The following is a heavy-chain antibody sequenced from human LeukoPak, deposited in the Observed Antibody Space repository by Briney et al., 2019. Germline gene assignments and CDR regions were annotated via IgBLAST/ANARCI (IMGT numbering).Heavy chain of an antibody. Sequence: GASVKVSCKASGYTFTSYGISWVRQAPGQGLEWVGWINPNSGGTNYQGRVTMTRDTSISTAYIELSRLLSGDTAVYYCARGKTMVYCGGDCYRFDNWGQGTLVTVSS. CDR2: INPNSGGT. CDR1: GYTFTSYG. J-gene: IGHJ4*02. CDR3: ARGKTMVYCGGDCYRFDN. D-gene: IGHD2-21*02. V-gene: IGHV1-2*02.